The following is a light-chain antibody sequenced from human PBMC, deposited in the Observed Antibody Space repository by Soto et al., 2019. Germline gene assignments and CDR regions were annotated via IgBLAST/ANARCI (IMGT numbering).Light chain of an antibody. CDR2: EDD. Sequence: NFMLTQPHSVSESPGGTVTISCTGSGGSIATNYVQWHQQRPGSAPTTVIYEDDQRPSGVPDRFSGSKSGNTASLTVSGLQADDEADYFCCSYAGTKYYVFGTGTKLTVL. J-gene: IGLJ1*01. V-gene: IGLV6-57*02. CDR3: CSYAGTKYYV. CDR1: GGSIATNY.